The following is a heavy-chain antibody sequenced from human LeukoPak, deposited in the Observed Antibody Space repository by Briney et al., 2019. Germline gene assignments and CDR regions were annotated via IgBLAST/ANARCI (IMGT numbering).Heavy chain of an antibody. J-gene: IGHJ5*02. CDR1: GYSISSGYY. D-gene: IGHD3-10*01. V-gene: IGHV4-38-2*02. CDR2: VNHSGST. Sequence: SETLSLTCTVSGYSISSGYYWGWIRQPPGKGLEWIGEVNHSGSTNYNPSLKSRVTISVDTSKNQFSLKLSSVTAADTAVYYCARRGDGSGRTHGWFDPWGQGTLVTVSS. CDR3: ARRGDGSGRTHGWFDP.